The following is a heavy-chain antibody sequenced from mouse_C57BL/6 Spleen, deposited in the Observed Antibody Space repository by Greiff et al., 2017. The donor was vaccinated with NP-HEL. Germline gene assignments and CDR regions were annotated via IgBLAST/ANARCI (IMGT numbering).Heavy chain of an antibody. Sequence: EVMLVESVAELVRPGASVKLSCTASGFNIKNTYMHWVKQRPEQGLEWIGRIDPANGNTKYAPKFQGKATLTADTSSNTAYLQLSSLTSEDTAIYCCARGDYYGSIDYWGQGTTLTVSS. J-gene: IGHJ2*01. V-gene: IGHV14-3*01. CDR3: ARGDYYGSIDY. D-gene: IGHD1-1*01. CDR1: GFNIKNTY. CDR2: IDPANGNT.